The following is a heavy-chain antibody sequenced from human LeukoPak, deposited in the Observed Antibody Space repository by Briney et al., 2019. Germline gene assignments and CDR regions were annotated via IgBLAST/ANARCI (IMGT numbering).Heavy chain of an antibody. D-gene: IGHD6-19*01. Sequence: ASVKVSCKASGYTFTGYYMHWLRQAPGQGHEWMGWINPNSSSKNHAQKFQGRVTLTRNTSIRTAYIELSRMRSDDTAVYYCARSSGWGFDYWGQGTLVTVSP. CDR3: ARSSGWGFDY. CDR2: INPNSSSK. CDR1: GYTFTGYY. V-gene: IGHV1-2*02. J-gene: IGHJ4*02.